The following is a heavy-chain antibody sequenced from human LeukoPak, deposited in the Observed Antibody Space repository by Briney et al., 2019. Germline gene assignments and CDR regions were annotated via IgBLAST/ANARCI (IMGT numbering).Heavy chain of an antibody. CDR1: GYIFTGYF. V-gene: IGHV1-2*02. CDR3: ARSTSGCWYFDL. D-gene: IGHD6-19*01. J-gene: IGHJ2*01. CDR2: INPNSGGT. Sequence: GASVKVSCKASGYIFTGYFIHWVRQAPGQGLEWMGWINPNSGGTHYAQNFQGRVTMTWDTSISTAYMELSRLRSDDTAVYYCARSTSGCWYFDLWGRGTLVTVSS.